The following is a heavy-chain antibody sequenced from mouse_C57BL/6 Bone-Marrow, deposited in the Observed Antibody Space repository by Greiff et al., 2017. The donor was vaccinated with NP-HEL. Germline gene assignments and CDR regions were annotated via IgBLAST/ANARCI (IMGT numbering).Heavy chain of an antibody. CDR1: GYTFTSYW. CDR2: IHPNSGST. V-gene: IGHV1-64*01. D-gene: IGHD1-1*01. J-gene: IGHJ1*03. CDR3: ARGSYYYGSSYWYVDV. Sequence: QVQLQQPGAELVKPGASVKLSCKASGYTFTSYWMHWVKQRPGQGLEWIGMIHPNSGSTNYNEKFKSKATLTVDKSSSTAYMQLSSLTSEDSAVYYCARGSYYYGSSYWYVDVWGTGTTVTVSS.